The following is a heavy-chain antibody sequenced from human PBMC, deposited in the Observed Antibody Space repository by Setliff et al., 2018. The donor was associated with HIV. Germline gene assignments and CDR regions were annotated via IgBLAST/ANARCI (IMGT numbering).Heavy chain of an antibody. D-gene: IGHD3-3*01. CDR2: INPHTGVT. V-gene: IGHV1-2*02. Sequence: ASVKVSCKTSGYIFIRYYIFWVRQAPGQGLEWMGNINPHTGVTRYAEKFQGRVTVTRDTSISTIYMELSRLRSDDTAVYYCARDVRDGFEEWFSTLDDGMDVWGQGTTVTAP. CDR3: ARDVRDGFEEWFSTLDDGMDV. J-gene: IGHJ6*02. CDR1: GYIFIRYY.